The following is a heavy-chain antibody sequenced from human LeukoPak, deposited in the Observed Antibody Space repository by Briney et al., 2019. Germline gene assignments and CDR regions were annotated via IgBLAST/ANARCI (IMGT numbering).Heavy chain of an antibody. Sequence: GGSLRLSCAASGFTFSDYYMSWVRQAPGKGLEWVSAISGSGGSTYYVDSVKGRFTISRDNSKNTLYLQMNSLRAEDTAVYYCAKGSAYDPRDYWGQGTLVTVSS. D-gene: IGHD3-22*01. CDR1: GFTFSDYY. CDR2: ISGSGGST. CDR3: AKGSAYDPRDY. J-gene: IGHJ4*02. V-gene: IGHV3-23*01.